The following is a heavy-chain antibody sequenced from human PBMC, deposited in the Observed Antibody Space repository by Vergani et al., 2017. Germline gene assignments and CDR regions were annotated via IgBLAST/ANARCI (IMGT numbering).Heavy chain of an antibody. CDR1: GGSISRSNR. D-gene: IGHD6-13*01. V-gene: IGHV4-4*02. J-gene: IGHJ4*02. CDR2: IYHSGST. Sequence: QVQLQESGPGLVKPSGTLSLTCAVSGGSISRSNRWSWVRQPPGKGLEWIGEIYHSGSTNYNPSLKSRVTISVDNSKNQFSLKLSSVTAADTAVYYCARTTLRGSSSSYFDYWGQGTLVTVSS. CDR3: ARTTLRGSSSSYFDY.